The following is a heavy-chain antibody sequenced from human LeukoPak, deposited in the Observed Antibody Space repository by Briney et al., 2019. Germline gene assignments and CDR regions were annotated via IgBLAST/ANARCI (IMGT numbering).Heavy chain of an antibody. J-gene: IGHJ3*02. D-gene: IGHD3-22*01. CDR3: ASPSKLVISRGGLDI. V-gene: IGHV4-39*01. CDR2: IYFSET. CDR1: GASFSDTTYY. Sequence: SETLSLTCTVSGASFSDTTYYWAWIRPPPGKGLEWIGSIYFSETKYNPSLKSRITISGDTSKTQFSLKLSSVTAADTAVYYCASPSKLVISRGGLDIWGQGTMVTVSA.